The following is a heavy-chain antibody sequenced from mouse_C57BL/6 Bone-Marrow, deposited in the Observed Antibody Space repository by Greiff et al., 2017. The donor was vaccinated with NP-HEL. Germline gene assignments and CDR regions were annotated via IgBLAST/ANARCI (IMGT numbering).Heavy chain of an antibody. CDR1: GFTFSSYT. Sequence: EVKLMESGGGLVKPGGSLKLSCAASGFTFSSYTMSWVRQTPEKRLEWVATISGGGGNTYYPDSVKGRFTISRDNAKNTLYLQMSSLRSEDTALYYCARQRITTAFYYFDYWGQGTTLTVSS. V-gene: IGHV5-9*01. CDR2: ISGGGGNT. J-gene: IGHJ2*01. CDR3: ARQRITTAFYYFDY. D-gene: IGHD1-2*01.